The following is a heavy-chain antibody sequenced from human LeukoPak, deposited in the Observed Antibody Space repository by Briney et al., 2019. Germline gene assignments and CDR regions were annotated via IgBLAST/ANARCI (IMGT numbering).Heavy chain of an antibody. CDR3: ARTDCSSTSCYTANWFDP. J-gene: IGHJ5*02. V-gene: IGHV4-4*09. CDR2: IYTSGST. D-gene: IGHD2-2*02. Sequence: PSGTLSLTCTVSGGSISSYYRSWIRQPPGKGLEWIGYIYTSGSTNYNPSLKSRVTISVDTSKNQFSLKLSSVTAADTAVYYCARTDCSSTSCYTANWFDPWGQGTLVTVSS. CDR1: GGSISSYY.